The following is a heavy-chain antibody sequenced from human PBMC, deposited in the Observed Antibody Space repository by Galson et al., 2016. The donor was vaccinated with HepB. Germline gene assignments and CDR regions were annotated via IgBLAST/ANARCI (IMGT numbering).Heavy chain of an antibody. CDR2: ISWNSGNT. Sequence: SLRLSCAASGFTFDDYAMHWVRQAPGKGLEWVSGISWNSGNTGYADPVKGRFTISRDNAKDSMYLQMNSLRAEDTALYYCVKDVIYYDKSGYSYYFDHWGQGTQVTVSS. V-gene: IGHV3-9*01. CDR3: VKDVIYYDKSGYSYYFDH. D-gene: IGHD3-22*01. J-gene: IGHJ4*02. CDR1: GFTFDDYA.